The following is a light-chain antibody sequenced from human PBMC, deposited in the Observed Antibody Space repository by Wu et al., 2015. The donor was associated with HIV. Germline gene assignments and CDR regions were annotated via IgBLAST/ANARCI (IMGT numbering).Light chain of an antibody. Sequence: EILMMQSPAALSVSPGERATLSCRATQSVNSNLAWYHQKPGQPPRLVIYSASTRAAGIPARFSGSGSGTEFTLTISSLQSEDFAVYYCQQYDDWPPTTFGQGTKVDLK. CDR1: QSVNSN. J-gene: IGKJ1*01. CDR2: SAS. CDR3: QQYDDWPPTT. V-gene: IGKV3-15*01.